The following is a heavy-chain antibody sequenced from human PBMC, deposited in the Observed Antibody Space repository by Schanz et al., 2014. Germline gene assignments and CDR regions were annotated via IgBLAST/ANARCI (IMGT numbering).Heavy chain of an antibody. CDR2: IIPIHGIA. Sequence: QVQLVQSGAEVKKPGASVKVSCEASRYTFNTYGLNWVRQAPGQGLEWMGRIIPIHGIANYAQKFQGRVSITADTSTNTAYMELSSLTSEDTAVHYCARGRGFYDYWGQGTLVTVSS. CDR1: RYTFNTYG. CDR3: ARGRGFYDY. V-gene: IGHV1-69*09. D-gene: IGHD3-10*01. J-gene: IGHJ4*02.